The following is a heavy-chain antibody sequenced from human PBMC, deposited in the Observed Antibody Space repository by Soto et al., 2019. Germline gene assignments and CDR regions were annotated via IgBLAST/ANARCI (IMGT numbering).Heavy chain of an antibody. Sequence: ASVKVSCKASGYTFTGYYMHWVRQAPGQGLEWMGWVNPNSGGTNYAQKFQGRVTMTRDTSISTAYMELSRLRSDDTAVYYCARDEGSSSGFDYWGQGTLVTVSS. J-gene: IGHJ4*02. CDR3: ARDEGSSSGFDY. D-gene: IGHD6-6*01. V-gene: IGHV1-2*02. CDR2: VNPNSGGT. CDR1: GYTFTGYY.